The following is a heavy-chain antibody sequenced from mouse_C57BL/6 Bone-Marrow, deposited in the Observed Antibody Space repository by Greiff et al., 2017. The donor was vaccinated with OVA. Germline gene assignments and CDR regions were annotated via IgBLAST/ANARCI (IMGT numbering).Heavy chain of an antibody. J-gene: IGHJ2*01. CDR2: IYPSDSET. CDR3: ARFNTTVPGYFDY. D-gene: IGHD1-1*01. V-gene: IGHV1-61*01. CDR1: GYTFTSYW. Sequence: VKLSCKASGYTFTSYWMDWVKQRPGQGLEWIGNIYPSDSETHYNQKFKDKATLTVDKSSSTAYMQLSSLTSEDSAVYYCARFNTTVPGYFDYWGQGTTLTVSS.